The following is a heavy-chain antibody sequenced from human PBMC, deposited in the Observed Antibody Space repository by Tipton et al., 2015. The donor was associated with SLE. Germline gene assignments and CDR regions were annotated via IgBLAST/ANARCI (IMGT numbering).Heavy chain of an antibody. D-gene: IGHD7-27*01. CDR2: IYDSGS. V-gene: IGHV4-59*01. Sequence: TLSLTCIVSGGSINDYYWGWIRQSPGKGLEWIASIYDSGSNYNPSLKNRVTISLDTSKSQFSLRLTPVTAADTAVYYCTRQRGTAYYYYHMDVWGKGTTVTVSS. CDR1: GGSINDYY. CDR3: TRQRGTAYYYYHMDV. J-gene: IGHJ6*03.